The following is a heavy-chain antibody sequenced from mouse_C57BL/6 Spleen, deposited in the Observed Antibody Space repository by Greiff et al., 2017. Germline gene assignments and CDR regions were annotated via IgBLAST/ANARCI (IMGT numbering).Heavy chain of an antibody. J-gene: IGHJ2*01. D-gene: IGHD3-1*01. Sequence: VQLQESGAELVKPGASVKISCKASGYAFSSYWMNWVKPRPGKGLEWIGQIYPGDGGTNYNGKFKGKATLTADKSSSTAYMQLSSRNSEDSAVDFCARARDDGLRRDYWGQGTTLTVSS. CDR3: ARARDDGLRRDY. CDR2: IYPGDGGT. V-gene: IGHV1-80*01. CDR1: GYAFSSYW.